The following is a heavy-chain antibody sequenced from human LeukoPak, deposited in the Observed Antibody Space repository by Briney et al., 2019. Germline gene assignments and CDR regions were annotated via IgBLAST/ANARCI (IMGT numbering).Heavy chain of an antibody. Sequence: PSETLSLTCAVYGGSFSGYYWSWIRQPPGKGLEWIGYIYYSGSTNYNPSLKSRVTISVDTSKNQFSLKLSSVTAADTAVYYCARDLLYYYDSSGYYYYGMDVWGQGTTVTVSS. D-gene: IGHD3-22*01. V-gene: IGHV4-59*01. CDR2: IYYSGST. CDR1: GGSFSGYY. CDR3: ARDLLYYYDSSGYYYYGMDV. J-gene: IGHJ6*02.